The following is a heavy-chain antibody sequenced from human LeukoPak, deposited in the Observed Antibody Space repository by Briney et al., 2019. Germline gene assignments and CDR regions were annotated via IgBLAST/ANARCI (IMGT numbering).Heavy chain of an antibody. Sequence: GESLKISCKGSGYSFTSYWIGWVRQMPGKGLEWMGIIYPGDSDTRYSPSFQAQVTISADKSISTAYLQWSSLKASDTAMYYCSRHGLWFGELVDYWGQGTLVTVSS. CDR3: SRHGLWFGELVDY. D-gene: IGHD3-10*01. CDR2: IYPGDSDT. CDR1: GYSFTSYW. V-gene: IGHV5-51*01. J-gene: IGHJ4*02.